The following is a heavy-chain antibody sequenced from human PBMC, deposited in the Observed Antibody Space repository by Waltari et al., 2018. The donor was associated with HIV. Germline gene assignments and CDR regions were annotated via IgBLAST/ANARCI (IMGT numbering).Heavy chain of an antibody. Sequence: LQESGPSLVKLWQTLSLICEVYFESGNNYYWNWIRQAPGKELEWVGYFYSSGSVNYNPSLARLVTMSMDSSRKQLSLKLNSVTDSDTATYYGARGKTGYSDFNWGGPGTLVTVSS. D-gene: IGHD3-9*01. J-gene: IGHJ1*01. CDR3: ARGKTGYSDFNW. V-gene: IGHV4-59*02. CDR1: FESGNNYY. CDR2: FYSSGSV.